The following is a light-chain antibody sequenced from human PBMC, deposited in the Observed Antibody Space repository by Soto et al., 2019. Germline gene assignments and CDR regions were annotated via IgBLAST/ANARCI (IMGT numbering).Light chain of an antibody. CDR3: SSYTDSSNYV. CDR2: DND. J-gene: IGLJ1*01. Sequence: QSVLTQPPSASGTPGQRVAISCSGSSSTFGSNAVNWYQQLPGTAPKLLIYDNDQRPSGVPDRFSGSKSGTSASLTISGLQAEDEADYYCSSYTDSSNYVFGTGTKVTVL. V-gene: IGLV1-44*01. CDR1: SSTFGSNA.